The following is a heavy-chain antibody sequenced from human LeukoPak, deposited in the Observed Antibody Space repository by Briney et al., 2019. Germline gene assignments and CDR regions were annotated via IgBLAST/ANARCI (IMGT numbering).Heavy chain of an antibody. CDR1: GYTFTNYD. CDR3: ATELRWKDH. J-gene: IGHJ4*02. D-gene: IGHD4-23*01. CDR2: MKPNSGNT. V-gene: IGHV1-8*01. Sequence: ASVKVSCKASGYTFTNYDINWVRQASGRGLEWMGYMKPNSGNTGYAQKFQGRVTMIRDTSISTAYMELSSLTSEDTAVYYCATELRWKDHWGQGTLVTVSS.